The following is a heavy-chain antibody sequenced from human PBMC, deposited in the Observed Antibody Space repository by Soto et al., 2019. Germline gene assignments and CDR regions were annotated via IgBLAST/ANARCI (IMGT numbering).Heavy chain of an antibody. J-gene: IGHJ6*02. D-gene: IGHD2-15*01. CDR1: GGSISSYY. V-gene: IGHV4-59*01. CDR2: IYYSGST. Sequence: SETLSLTCTVSGGSISSYYWSWIRQPPGKGLEWIGYIYYSGSTNYNPSLKSRVTISVDTSKNQFCLKLSSVTAAGTAVYYCAREVGCSGGSCYSSSGTGYYYYGMGVWGQGTTIAVSS. CDR3: AREVGCSGGSCYSSSGTGYYYYGMGV.